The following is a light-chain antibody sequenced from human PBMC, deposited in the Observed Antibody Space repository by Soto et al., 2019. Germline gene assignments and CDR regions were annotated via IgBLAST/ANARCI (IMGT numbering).Light chain of an antibody. CDR2: DAS. Sequence: DLPMTQSPSSLSASEGDRVTITCQASQDIRNFLNWFQQKPGKAPNLLIHDASDLDTGVPSRFSGSGSGTHFTFTINSLQPEDVATYYCQQFDNPPFTFGPGTKVEIK. CDR1: QDIRNF. V-gene: IGKV1-33*01. J-gene: IGKJ3*01. CDR3: QQFDNPPFT.